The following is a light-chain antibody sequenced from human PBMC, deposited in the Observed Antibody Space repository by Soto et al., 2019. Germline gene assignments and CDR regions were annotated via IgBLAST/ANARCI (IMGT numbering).Light chain of an antibody. CDR2: GAS. CDR3: QHYANWPRT. V-gene: IGKV3-15*01. Sequence: EIVMTQSPATLSVSPGEGVTLSCRASQSVSSSLAWYQQKPGQSPRLLIYGASTRATGIPARFSGSGSGTDFTLTISGLQSEDFAIYYCQHYANWPRTFCLGTKVDIK. CDR1: QSVSSS. J-gene: IGKJ1*01.